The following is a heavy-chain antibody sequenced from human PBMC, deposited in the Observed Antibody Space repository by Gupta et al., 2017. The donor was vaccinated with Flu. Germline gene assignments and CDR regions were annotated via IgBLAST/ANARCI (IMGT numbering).Heavy chain of an antibody. V-gene: IGHV4-38-2*01. CDR1: GYSISSGYY. CDR2: IYHSGST. D-gene: IGHD1-26*01. J-gene: IGHJ4*02. CDR3: ARGLGATTSDYFDY. Sequence: QVQLQESGPGLVKPSETLSLTCAVSGYSISSGYYWGWIRQPPVKGLEWIGSIYHSGSTYYNPSLKSRVTISVDTSKNQFSLKLSSVTAADTAVYYCARGLGATTSDYFDYWGQGTLVTVSS.